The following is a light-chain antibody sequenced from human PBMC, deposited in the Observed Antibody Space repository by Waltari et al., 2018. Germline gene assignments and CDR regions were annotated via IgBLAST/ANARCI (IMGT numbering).Light chain of an antibody. J-gene: IGLJ2*01. CDR1: NIDDKS. CDR2: YDS. V-gene: IGLV3-21*01. CDR3: QVWETTSGHPTAV. Sequence: SYVMSQPPSVSVAPGETARITCAGDNIDDKSVHWYQQKPGQAPVVVIYYDSDRPSGIPERFSGSNSGDTATLTITRVEAGDEADYSCQVWETTSGHPTAVFGGGTKLTVL.